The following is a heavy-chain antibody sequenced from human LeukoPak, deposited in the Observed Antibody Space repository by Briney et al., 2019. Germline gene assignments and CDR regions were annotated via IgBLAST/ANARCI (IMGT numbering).Heavy chain of an antibody. CDR1: GFTFSSYA. V-gene: IGHV3-23*01. CDR3: VKVFTYGNNWYYFDY. D-gene: IGHD1-20*01. Sequence: GGSLRLSCAASGFTFSSYAMTLVRQPPGKGLEWVSMSSSGGAVTSYADSVRGRFTVSRDNSKNSFYLQMNSLRGEDTADYFCVKVFTYGNNWYYFDYWGQGTLVTVSS. J-gene: IGHJ4*02. CDR2: SSSGGAVT.